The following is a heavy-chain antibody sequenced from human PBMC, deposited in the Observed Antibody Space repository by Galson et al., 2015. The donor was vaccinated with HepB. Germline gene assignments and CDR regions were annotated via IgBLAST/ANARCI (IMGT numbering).Heavy chain of an antibody. J-gene: IGHJ6*03. D-gene: IGHD6-19*01. Sequence: SVKVSCKASGYTFTGYYMHWVRQAPGQGLEWMGRINPNSGGTNYAQKFQGRVTMTRDTSISTAYMELSRLRSDDTAVYYCARAAVAGSDYPYYYYYMDVWGKGTTVTVSS. V-gene: IGHV1-2*06. CDR2: INPNSGGT. CDR3: ARAAVAGSDYPYYYYYMDV. CDR1: GYTFTGYY.